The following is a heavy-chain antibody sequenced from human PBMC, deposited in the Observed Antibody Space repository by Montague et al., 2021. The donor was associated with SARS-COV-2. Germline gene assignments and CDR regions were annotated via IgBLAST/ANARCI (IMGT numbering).Heavy chain of an antibody. CDR2: IYYSGST. CDR3: ARSRRITIFGGGLSNYYGMDV. CDR1: GGSISSYY. V-gene: IGHV4-59*01. J-gene: IGHJ6*02. Sequence: SETLSLTYTVSGGSISSYYDNWSRQPPGTGMEWIGIIYYSGSTNYNSYLTSKVPISIATSKNQFPLKLSSVTAADTAVYYCARSRRITIFGGGLSNYYGMDVWGQGTTVTVSS. D-gene: IGHD3-3*01.